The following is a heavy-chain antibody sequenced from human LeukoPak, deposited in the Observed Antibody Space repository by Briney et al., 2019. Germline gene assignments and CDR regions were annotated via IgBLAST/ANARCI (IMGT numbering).Heavy chain of an antibody. D-gene: IGHD3-22*01. J-gene: IGHJ3*02. CDR2: IYYSGST. CDR3: ARDRYYYDSSGFYDAFDI. CDR1: GGSISSSSYY. V-gene: IGHV4-39*07. Sequence: PSETPSLTCTVSGGSISSSSYYWGWIRQPPGRGLEWIGSIYYSGSTYYNPSLKSRVTISVDTSKNQFSLKLSSVTAADTAVYYCARDRYYYDSSGFYDAFDIWGQGTMVTVSS.